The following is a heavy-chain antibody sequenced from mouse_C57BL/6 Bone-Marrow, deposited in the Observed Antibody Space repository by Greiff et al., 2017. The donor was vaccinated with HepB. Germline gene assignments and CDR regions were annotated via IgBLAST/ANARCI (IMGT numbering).Heavy chain of an antibody. J-gene: IGHJ4*01. Sequence: QVQLQQPGAELVMPGASVKLSCKASGYTFTSYWMHWVKQRPGQGLEWIGEIDPSDSYTNYNQKFKGKSTLTVDKSSSTAYMQLSSLTSEDSAVYYCAHIAMDYWGQGTSVTVSS. CDR2: IDPSDSYT. CDR1: GYTFTSYW. CDR3: AHIAMDY. V-gene: IGHV1-69*01.